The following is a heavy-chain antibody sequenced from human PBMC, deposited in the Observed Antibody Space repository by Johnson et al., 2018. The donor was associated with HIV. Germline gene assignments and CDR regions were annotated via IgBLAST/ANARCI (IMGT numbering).Heavy chain of an antibody. V-gene: IGHV3-30*03. CDR2: ISYDGSNK. CDR3: AREEGTDILTRGDAFDI. J-gene: IGHJ3*02. D-gene: IGHD3-9*01. Sequence: QVQLVESGGGVVQPGRSLRLSCAASGYTFSSYGMHWVRQAPGKGLEWVAVISYDGSNKYYADSVKGRFTISRDTSKNTLYLQMNSLRAEDTAVYYCAREEGTDILTRGDAFDIWGQGTMVTVS. CDR1: GYTFSSYG.